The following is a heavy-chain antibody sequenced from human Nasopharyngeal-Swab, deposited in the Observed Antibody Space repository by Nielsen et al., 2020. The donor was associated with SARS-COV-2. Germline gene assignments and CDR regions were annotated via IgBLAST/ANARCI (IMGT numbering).Heavy chain of an antibody. CDR2: ISGSGGST. D-gene: IGHD3-16*01. Sequence: GESLKISCAASGFTFSSYAISWVRQAPGKGLEWVSAISGSGGSTYYADSVKGRFTISRDNSKNTLYLQMNSLRAEDTAVYYCANSVQIGMMDYWGQGTLVTVSS. J-gene: IGHJ4*02. CDR3: ANSVQIGMMDY. V-gene: IGHV3-23*01. CDR1: GFTFSSYA.